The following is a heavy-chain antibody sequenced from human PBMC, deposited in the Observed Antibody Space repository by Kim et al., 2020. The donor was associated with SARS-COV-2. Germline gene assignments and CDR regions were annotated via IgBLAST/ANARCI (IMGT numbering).Heavy chain of an antibody. CDR1: GFTFDDYG. CDR3: VRGFYQDPFDL. J-gene: IGHJ4*02. D-gene: IGHD2-2*01. V-gene: IGHV3-20*04. Sequence: GGSLRLSCAASGFTFDDYGMSWVRKAPGQGLEWVSGIKRNGESTGYADSVKGRFTISRDNAKNSLYLQMDSLRVDDTALYYCVRGFYQDPFDLWGQGTLVTVSS. CDR2: IKRNGEST.